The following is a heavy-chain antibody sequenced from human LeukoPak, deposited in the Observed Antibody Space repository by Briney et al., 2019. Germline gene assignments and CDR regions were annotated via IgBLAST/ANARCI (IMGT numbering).Heavy chain of an antibody. Sequence: SETLSLTCAVYGGSYSGYYWSWIRQPPGKGLEWIGEINHSGSTNYNPSPKSRVTISVDTSKNQFSLKLSSVTAADTAVYYCARGGAPRYCSSTSCYSVGYYMDVWGKGTTVTVSS. CDR1: GGSYSGYY. CDR3: ARGGAPRYCSSTSCYSVGYYMDV. V-gene: IGHV4-34*01. D-gene: IGHD2-2*01. CDR2: INHSGST. J-gene: IGHJ6*03.